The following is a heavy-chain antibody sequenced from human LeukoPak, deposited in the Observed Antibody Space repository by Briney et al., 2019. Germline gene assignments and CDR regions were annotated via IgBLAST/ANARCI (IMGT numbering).Heavy chain of an antibody. CDR3: ASLNPFSGRRNAFDI. CDR2: FNHSGTA. J-gene: IGHJ3*02. D-gene: IGHD1-26*01. Sequence: SETLSLTCAFHGGSFSGYYWSWIRQPPAQGLAWIGEFNHSGTARYNPSLESRFTISVDTSKSQSSLNVYFVTAADTAVYYCASLNPFSGRRNAFDIWGQGAMVTVSS. CDR1: GGSFSGYY. V-gene: IGHV4-34*01.